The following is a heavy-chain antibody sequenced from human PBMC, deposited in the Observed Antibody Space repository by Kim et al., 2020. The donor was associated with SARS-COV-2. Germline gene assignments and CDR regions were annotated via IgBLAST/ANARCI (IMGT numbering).Heavy chain of an antibody. CDR3: ARAIRGSYWYFDL. CDR2: ISYDGSNK. V-gene: IGHV3-30-3*01. CDR1: GFTFSSYA. J-gene: IGHJ2*01. Sequence: GGSLRLSCAASGFTFSSYAMHWVRQAPGKGLEWVAVISYDGSNKYYADSVKGRFTISRDNSKNTLYLHMNSLRAEDTAVYYCARAIRGSYWYFDLWGRGTLVTVSS. D-gene: IGHD2-21*01.